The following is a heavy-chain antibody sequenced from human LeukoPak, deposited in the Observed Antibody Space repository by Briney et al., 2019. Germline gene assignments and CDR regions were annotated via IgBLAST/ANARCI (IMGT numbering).Heavy chain of an antibody. D-gene: IGHD1-20*01. CDR3: VPLNWNPPGDFDR. V-gene: IGHV3-30-3*01. CDR1: GFTFSSYA. Sequence: GGSLRLSCAASGFTFSSYAMHWVRQAPGKGLEWVAVISYDGSNKYYADSVKGRFTISRDNSKNTLYLQMNSLRVEDTAVYYCVPLNWNPPGDFDRWGQGTLVTVSS. CDR2: ISYDGSNK. J-gene: IGHJ4*02.